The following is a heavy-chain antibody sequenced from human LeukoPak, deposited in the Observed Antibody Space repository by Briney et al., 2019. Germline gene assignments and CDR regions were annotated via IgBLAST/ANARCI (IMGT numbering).Heavy chain of an antibody. CDR3: ARGLSRLGSNVGAGFDH. V-gene: IGHV4-61*01. Sequence: SETLSLTCIVSGDSVSSGNYYWSWIRLPPGKGLEYIGHIYYNGNTNYNPSLKSRVTLSIDTSRNQFSLKLSSATAADTAVYYCARGLSRLGSNVGAGFDHWGQGTLVTVSS. J-gene: IGHJ4*02. CDR1: GDSVSSGNYY. CDR2: IYYNGNT. D-gene: IGHD1-26*01.